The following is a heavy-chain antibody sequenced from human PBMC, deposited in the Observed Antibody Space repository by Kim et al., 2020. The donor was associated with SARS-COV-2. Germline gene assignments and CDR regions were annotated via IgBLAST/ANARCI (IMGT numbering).Heavy chain of an antibody. CDR1: GGSFSGYY. J-gene: IGHJ5*02. V-gene: IGHV4-34*01. CDR2: INHSGST. CDR3: ARDDLGYCSSTSCSKIPKFDP. D-gene: IGHD2-2*01. Sequence: SETLSLTCAVYGGSFSGYYWSWIRQPPGKGLEWIGEINHSGSTNYNPSLKSRVTISVDTSKNQFSLKLSSVTAADTAVYYCARDDLGYCSSTSCSKIPKFDPWGQGTLVTVSS.